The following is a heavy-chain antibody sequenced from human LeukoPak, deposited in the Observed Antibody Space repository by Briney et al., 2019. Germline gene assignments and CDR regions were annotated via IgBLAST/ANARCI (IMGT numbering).Heavy chain of an antibody. CDR3: TTDRYYDNSELQFQH. Sequence: GGSLRLSCAASGFTLNNAWMSWVRQAPGKGLEWLGRIKRETDGGTIDYAAPVKGRFTISRDDSRNTLYLQMDSLKIEDTAVYYCTTDRYYDNSELQFQHWGQGTLVAVSS. CDR2: IKRETDGGTI. D-gene: IGHD3-22*01. J-gene: IGHJ1*01. V-gene: IGHV3-15*01. CDR1: GFTLNNAW.